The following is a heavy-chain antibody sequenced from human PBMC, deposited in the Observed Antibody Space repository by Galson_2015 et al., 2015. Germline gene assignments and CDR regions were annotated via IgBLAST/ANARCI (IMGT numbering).Heavy chain of an antibody. CDR2: IYYSGST. D-gene: IGHD2-15*01. CDR3: ARAPEYCSGGSCPYYFDY. Sequence: ETLSLTCTVSGGSISSYYWRWIRQPPGRGLEWIGYIYYSGSTNYNPSLKSRVTISVDTSKNQFSLKLSSVTAADTAVYYCARAPEYCSGGSCPYYFDYWGQGTLVTVSS. CDR1: GGSISSYY. J-gene: IGHJ4*02. V-gene: IGHV4-59*01.